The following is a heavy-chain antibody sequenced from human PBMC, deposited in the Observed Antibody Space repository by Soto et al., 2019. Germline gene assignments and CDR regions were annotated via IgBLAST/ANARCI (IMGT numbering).Heavy chain of an antibody. Sequence: GGSLRLSCAASGFTFSSYGMHWVRQAPGKGLEWVAVIWYDGSNKYYADSVKGRFTISRDNSKNTLYLQMNSLRAEDTAVYYCARDPSSPGAGYWYYYMDVWGKGTTVTVSS. CDR2: IWYDGSNK. J-gene: IGHJ6*03. CDR1: GFTFSSYG. CDR3: ARDPSSPGAGYWYYYMDV. D-gene: IGHD6-19*01. V-gene: IGHV3-33*01.